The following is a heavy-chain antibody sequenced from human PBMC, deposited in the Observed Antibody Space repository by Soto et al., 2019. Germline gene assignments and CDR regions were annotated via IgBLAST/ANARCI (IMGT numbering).Heavy chain of an antibody. D-gene: IGHD3-9*01. J-gene: IGHJ4*02. CDR2: IYYSGST. Sequence: LSLTCTVSGGSISSYYWSWIRQPPGKGLEWIGYIYYSGSTNYNPSLKSRVTISVDTSKNQFSLKPSSVTAADTAVYYCARDGRYFDWLLWGQGTLVTVSS. CDR1: GGSISSYY. V-gene: IGHV4-59*01. CDR3: ARDGRYFDWLL.